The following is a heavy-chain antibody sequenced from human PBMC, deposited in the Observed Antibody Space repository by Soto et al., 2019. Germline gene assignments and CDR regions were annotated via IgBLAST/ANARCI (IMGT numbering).Heavy chain of an antibody. Sequence: QVTLKESGPVLVNPTETLTLTCTVSGFSLSNARMGVSWIRQPPGKALEWLAHIFSNDEKSYSTSLKSRLTISKDTSKSQVVLTMTNMDPVDTATYYCARIDGSGWYPGGVDPWGQGTLVTVSS. CDR2: IFSNDEK. D-gene: IGHD6-19*01. J-gene: IGHJ5*02. CDR3: ARIDGSGWYPGGVDP. CDR1: GFSLSNARMG. V-gene: IGHV2-26*01.